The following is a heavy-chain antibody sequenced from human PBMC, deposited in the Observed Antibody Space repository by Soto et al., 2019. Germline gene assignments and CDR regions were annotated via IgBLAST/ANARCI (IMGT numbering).Heavy chain of an antibody. CDR1: GGSISSGDYY. CDR3: ASSGDYLQNYGMDV. Sequence: SETLSLTCTVSGGSISSGDYYWSWIRQPPGKGLEWIGYIYYSGSTYYNPSLKSRVTISVDTSKSQFSLKLSSVTAADTAVYYCASSGDYLQNYGMDVWGQGTTVTSP. D-gene: IGHD4-17*01. J-gene: IGHJ6*02. V-gene: IGHV4-30-4*01. CDR2: IYYSGST.